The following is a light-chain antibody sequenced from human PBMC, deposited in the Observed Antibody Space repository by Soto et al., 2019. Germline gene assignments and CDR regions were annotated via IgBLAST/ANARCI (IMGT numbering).Light chain of an antibody. V-gene: IGKV1-5*03. CDR1: QSMSNW. CDR2: KAS. CDR3: LHYYNDRT. Sequence: DIHMTQSPSTLSASVGDRVTITCRASQSMSNWLAWYQQKPGKSTKLLIYKASSLESGVPLRFSCSGSGTEFTLTISSLQPDDFATYSCLHYYNDRTFGQGTKVEI. J-gene: IGKJ1*01.